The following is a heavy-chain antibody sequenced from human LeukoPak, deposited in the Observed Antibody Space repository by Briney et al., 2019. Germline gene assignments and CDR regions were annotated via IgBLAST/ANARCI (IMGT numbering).Heavy chain of an antibody. CDR2: IYYSGST. V-gene: IGHV4-59*01. CDR1: GGSISNYY. Sequence: SETLSLTCTVSGGSISNYYWSWIRQPPGKGLEWIGYIYYSGSTNYNPSLKSRVTISVDTSKNQFSLKLSSVTAADTAVYYCARVGGTNYYYYGVDVWGQGTTVTVSS. CDR3: ARVGGTNYYYYGVDV. D-gene: IGHD1-26*01. J-gene: IGHJ6*02.